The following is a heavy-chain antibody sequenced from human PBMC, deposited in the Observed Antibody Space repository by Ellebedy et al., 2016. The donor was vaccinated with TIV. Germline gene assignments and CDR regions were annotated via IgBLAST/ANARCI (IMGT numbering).Heavy chain of an antibody. CDR1: GGSFSGYY. CDR3: ARGSDEYSSSWYGGEYYGMDV. CDR2: INHSGST. Sequence: MPSETLSLTCAVYGGSFSGYYWSWIRQPPGKGLEWIGEINHSGSTNYNPSLKSRVTISVDTSKNQFSLKLSSVTAADTAVYYCARGSDEYSSSWYGGEYYGMDVWGQGTTVTVSS. D-gene: IGHD6-13*01. J-gene: IGHJ6*02. V-gene: IGHV4-34*01.